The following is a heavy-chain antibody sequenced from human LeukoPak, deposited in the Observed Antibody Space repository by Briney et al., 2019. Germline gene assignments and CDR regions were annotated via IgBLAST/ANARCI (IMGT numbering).Heavy chain of an antibody. Sequence: SQTLSLTCTVSGGSISSGSYYWSWLRQPAGKGLEWIGRIYTSGSTNYNPSLKSRVTISVDTSKNQYSLKLSYVTAADTAVYYCASSKRGYSGYAGYFDYWGQGTLVTVSS. J-gene: IGHJ4*02. CDR2: IYTSGST. D-gene: IGHD5-12*01. CDR1: GGSISSGSYY. CDR3: ASSKRGYSGYAGYFDY. V-gene: IGHV4-61*02.